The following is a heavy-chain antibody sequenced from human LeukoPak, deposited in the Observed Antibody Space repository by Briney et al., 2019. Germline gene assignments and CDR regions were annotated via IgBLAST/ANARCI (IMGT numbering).Heavy chain of an antibody. CDR2: IIPIFGTA. V-gene: IGHV1-69*05. CDR1: GGTFSSYA. J-gene: IGHJ4*02. Sequence: SVKVSCKASGGTFSSYAISWVRQAPGQGLEWMGGIIPIFGTANYAQKFQGRVTMTTDTSTSTAYMELRSLRSDDTAVYYCARDPGYGPGDPFDYWGQGTLVTVSS. CDR3: ARDPGYGPGDPFDY. D-gene: IGHD5-12*01.